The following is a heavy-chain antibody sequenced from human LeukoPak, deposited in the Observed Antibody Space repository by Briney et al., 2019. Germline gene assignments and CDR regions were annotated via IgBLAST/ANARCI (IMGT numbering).Heavy chain of an antibody. CDR2: ISYDGSNK. Sequence: GGSLRLSCAASGFTFSSYAMHWVRQAPGKGLEWVAVISYDGSNKYYADSVKGRFTISRDNSKNTLYLQMNSLRAEDTAVYYCARARNDYGDSDYWGQGTLVTVSS. J-gene: IGHJ4*02. CDR1: GFTFSSYA. D-gene: IGHD4-17*01. CDR3: ARARNDYGDSDY. V-gene: IGHV3-30-3*01.